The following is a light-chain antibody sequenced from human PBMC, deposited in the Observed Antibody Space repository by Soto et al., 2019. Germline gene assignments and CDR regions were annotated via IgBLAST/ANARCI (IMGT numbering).Light chain of an antibody. CDR2: KAS. J-gene: IGKJ2*01. V-gene: IGKV1-5*03. Sequence: DIQMTQSPSTLSASVGDRVTITCRASQSIRSWLAWYQQMPGKAPKLLSYKASDLESGVPSRFRGSGSGTEFTLTITTLQPEDSATYYCQQYNTYPYTFGQGTKLEI. CDR3: QQYNTYPYT. CDR1: QSIRSW.